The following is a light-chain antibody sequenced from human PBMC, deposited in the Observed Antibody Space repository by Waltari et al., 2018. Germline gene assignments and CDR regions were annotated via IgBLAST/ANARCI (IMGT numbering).Light chain of an antibody. CDR3: LQHNTYPLT. CDR2: AAT. Sequence: DIQMTQSPSSLSASVGDTVTITCRASQAISSYLNWFQQKPGKPPKLLIYAATTLQSGVPSRFSDSGSGTEFSLTISSLQPEDFAAYYCLQHNTYPLTFGPGTKLDIK. J-gene: IGKJ3*01. CDR1: QAISSY. V-gene: IGKV1-17*01.